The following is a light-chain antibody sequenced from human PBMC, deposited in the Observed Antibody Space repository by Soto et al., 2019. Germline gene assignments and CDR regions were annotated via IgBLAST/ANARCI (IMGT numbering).Light chain of an antibody. V-gene: IGLV2-11*01. CDR3: CSYAGSSWV. CDR2: DVS. J-gene: IGLJ1*01. CDR1: SSDVGGYNY. Sequence: QPVLTQPRSVSGSPGQSVTISCTGTSSDVGGYNYVSWYQQHPGKAPKLMIYDVSKRPSGVPDRFSGSKSGNTASLTISGIQAEDEADYYCCSYAGSSWVFGTGTKLTVL.